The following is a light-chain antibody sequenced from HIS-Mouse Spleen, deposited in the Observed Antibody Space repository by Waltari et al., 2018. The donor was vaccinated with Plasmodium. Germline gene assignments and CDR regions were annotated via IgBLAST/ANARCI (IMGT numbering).Light chain of an antibody. CDR1: SSDVGSYNL. Sequence: QSALTQPPSASGSPGQSVTISCTGTSSDVGSYNLVSWYQQHPGKAPKLMIYEGSKRPSGVSMRFSGSKSGNTASLTISGLQAEDEADYYCCSYAGSSTYVFGTGTKVTVL. CDR3: CSYAGSSTYV. J-gene: IGLJ1*01. V-gene: IGLV2-23*01. CDR2: EGS.